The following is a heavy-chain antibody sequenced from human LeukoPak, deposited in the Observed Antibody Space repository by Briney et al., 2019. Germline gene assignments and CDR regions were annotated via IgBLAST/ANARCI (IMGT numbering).Heavy chain of an antibody. V-gene: IGHV3-30*03. CDR1: GFTFSDYY. D-gene: IGHD6-19*01. CDR3: GRGVRIAVAGYIDY. J-gene: IGHJ4*02. Sequence: GGSLRLSCAASGFTFSDYYMNWIRQAPGKGLEWVAVISYDGSNKNYADSVKGRFTISRDNSKDTLYLQMNSLRAEDTTVYYCGRGVRIAVAGYIDYWGQGTLVTVSS. CDR2: ISYDGSNK.